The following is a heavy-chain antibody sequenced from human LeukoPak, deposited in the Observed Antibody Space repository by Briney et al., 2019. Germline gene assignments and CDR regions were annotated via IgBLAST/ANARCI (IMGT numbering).Heavy chain of an antibody. D-gene: IGHD6-6*01. J-gene: IGHJ4*02. CDR3: ASPDTSPDY. CDR1: GGTFSSYA. V-gene: IGHV1-69*06. CDR2: IIPIFGTA. Sequence: GASVKDSCKASGGTFSSYAISWVRQAPGQGLEWMGGIIPIFGTANYAQKFQGRVTITADKSTSTAYMELSSLRSEDTAVYYCASPDTSPDYWGQGTLVTVSS.